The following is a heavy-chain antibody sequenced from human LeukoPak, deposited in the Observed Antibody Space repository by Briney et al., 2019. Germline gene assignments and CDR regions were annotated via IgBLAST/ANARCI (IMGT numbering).Heavy chain of an antibody. CDR2: IYSGGST. CDR3: AVPQSYDIWYGMDV. V-gene: IGHV3-53*01. Sequence: PGGSLRLSCAASGFTVSSNYMNWVRQAPGKGLEWVSVIYSGGSTYYADSVKGRFTISRDNPKNTLLLQMNSLRAEDTAVYYCAVPQSYDIWYGMDVWGKGTTVAVSS. J-gene: IGHJ6*04. CDR1: GFTVSSNY. D-gene: IGHD3-9*01.